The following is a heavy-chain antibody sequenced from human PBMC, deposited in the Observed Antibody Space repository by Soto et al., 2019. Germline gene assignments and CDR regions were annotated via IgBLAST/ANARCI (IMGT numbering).Heavy chain of an antibody. CDR3: IRAGRYSYHNLFDP. Sequence: GGSLRLSCVASGFTFTNYWMHWVRQAPGKGLVWVSYINSDGTNTNYADSVKGRFTISRDNAKNTLYLQMNSLRVEDTALYYCIRAGRYSYHNLFDPWAQGSLVTVSS. CDR2: INSDGTNT. CDR1: GFTFTNYW. D-gene: IGHD5-18*01. V-gene: IGHV3-74*01. J-gene: IGHJ5*02.